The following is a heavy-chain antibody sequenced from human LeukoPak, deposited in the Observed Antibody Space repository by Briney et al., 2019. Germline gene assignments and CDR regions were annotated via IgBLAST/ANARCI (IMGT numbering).Heavy chain of an antibody. CDR3: AKEVLLSYGDYTYVDY. CDR1: VFTFASYS. Sequence: GGSLRLSCAASVFTFASYSMTWVRQAPWQGLEWVSTISGSDGSTYYADSVKGRFTISRDNSDNTVHLQLNSLRADDTAIYYCAKEVLLSYGDYTYVDYWGRGTLVTVSS. V-gene: IGHV3-23*01. J-gene: IGHJ4*02. CDR2: ISGSDGST. D-gene: IGHD4-17*01.